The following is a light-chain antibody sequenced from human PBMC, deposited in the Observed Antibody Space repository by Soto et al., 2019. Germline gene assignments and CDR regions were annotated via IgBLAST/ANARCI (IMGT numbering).Light chain of an antibody. CDR1: SSNIGKNY. CDR3: GTWDSSLGAVL. V-gene: IGLV1-51*02. CDR2: ENN. Sequence: QSALTQPPSVSAAPGQKVTISCSGSSSNIGKNYVSWYQQLPGTPPKLLIHENNKRPSGIPDRFSGSKSGTSATLGITGLQTGDEADYSCGTWDSSLGAVLFGGGTKVTVL. J-gene: IGLJ2*01.